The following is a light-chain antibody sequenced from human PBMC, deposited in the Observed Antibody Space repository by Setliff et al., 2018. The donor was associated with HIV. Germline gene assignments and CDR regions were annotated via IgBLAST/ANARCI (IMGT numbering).Light chain of an antibody. CDR3: CSYAGSAYVI. CDR1: SSDVGSYNL. CDR2: EVS. Sequence: QSALTQPASVSGSPGQSITISCTGISSDVGSYNLVSWYQQHPGRAPKLMIYEVSKRPSGVSNRFSGSKSGNTASLTISGLQADDETDYYCCSYAGSAYVIFGGGTK. J-gene: IGLJ2*01. V-gene: IGLV2-23*02.